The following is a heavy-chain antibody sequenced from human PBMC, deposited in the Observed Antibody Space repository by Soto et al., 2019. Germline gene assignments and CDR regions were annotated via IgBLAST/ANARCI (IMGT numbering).Heavy chain of an antibody. CDR1: GGTFSSYA. CDR2: IIPSFGTA. CDR3: ARERVDTAMVTGWYFHL. D-gene: IGHD5-18*01. V-gene: IGHV1-69*14. J-gene: IGHJ2*01. Sequence: QVQLVQSGAEVKKPGSSVKVSCQASGGTFSSYAISWVRQAPGQVLEWMGGIIPSFGTANYEQKFQGRVTITANKTTSTAYMELSILRSEGTGVYYCARERVDTAMVTGWYFHLWGRGTLVTLSS.